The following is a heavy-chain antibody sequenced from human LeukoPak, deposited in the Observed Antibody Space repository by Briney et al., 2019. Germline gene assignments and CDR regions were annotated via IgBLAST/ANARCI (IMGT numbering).Heavy chain of an antibody. V-gene: IGHV4-34*01. Sequence: SETLSLTCAVYGGSFSGYYWSWIRQPPGKGLEWIGEINHSGSTNYNPSLKSRVTISVDTSKNQFSLKLSSVTAADTAVYYCARVGYSSSSDWFDPRGQGTLVTVSS. CDR2: INHSGST. D-gene: IGHD6-6*01. CDR1: GGSFSGYY. J-gene: IGHJ5*02. CDR3: ARVGYSSSSDWFDP.